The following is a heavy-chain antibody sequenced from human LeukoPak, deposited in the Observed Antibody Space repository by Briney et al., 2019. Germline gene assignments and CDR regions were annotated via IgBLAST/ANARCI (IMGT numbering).Heavy chain of an antibody. CDR2: IRSKANSYAT. Sequence: GGSLTLSCAASGFTFSGSAMHWVRQASGRGLEWVGRIRSKANSYATAYAASVKGRFAISRDDSKNTAYLQMNSLKTEDTAVYYCTSPVVVAATPISYYYYGMDVWGQGTTVTVSS. CDR3: TSPVVVAATPISYYYYGMDV. V-gene: IGHV3-73*01. J-gene: IGHJ6*02. D-gene: IGHD2-15*01. CDR1: GFTFSGSA.